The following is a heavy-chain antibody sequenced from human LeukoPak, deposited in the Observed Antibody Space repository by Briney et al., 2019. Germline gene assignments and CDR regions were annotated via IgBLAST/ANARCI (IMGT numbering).Heavy chain of an antibody. CDR3: AEALGKGHHAFDI. J-gene: IGHJ3*02. CDR1: GFTFSSYA. CDR2: ISGSGGST. D-gene: IGHD3-10*01. Sequence: TGGSLRLSCAASGFTFSSYAMSWVRQAPGKGLEWVSAISGSGGSTYYADSVKGRFTISRDNSKNTLYLQMNSLRAEDTAVYYCAEALGKGHHAFDIWGQGTMVTVSS. V-gene: IGHV3-23*01.